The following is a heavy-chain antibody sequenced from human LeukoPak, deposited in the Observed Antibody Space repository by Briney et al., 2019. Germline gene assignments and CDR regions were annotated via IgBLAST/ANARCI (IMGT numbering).Heavy chain of an antibody. CDR1: GGTFSSYA. CDR3: ARGDNWGFDY. Sequence: EASVKVSCKASGGTFSSYAISWVRQAPGQGLEWMGGIIPIFGTANYAQKFQGRVTITADESTSTAYMELSSLRSEDTAVYYCARGDNWGFDYWGQGTLATVSS. J-gene: IGHJ4*02. CDR2: IIPIFGTA. D-gene: IGHD7-27*01. V-gene: IGHV1-69*01.